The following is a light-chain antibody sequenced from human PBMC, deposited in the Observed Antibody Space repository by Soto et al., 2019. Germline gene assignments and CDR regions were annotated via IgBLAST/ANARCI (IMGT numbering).Light chain of an antibody. V-gene: IGKV3-15*01. Sequence: EFVLTQSPGTLSLSPGERATLSCRASQTFRNNYLAWYXXXXXXSPXXXIYGAXTMATGIPARFRGSGAWAEFPLTISSLQSEDFAVYYCQQYNNWPPITFGQGTRMEIK. CDR3: QQYNNWPPIT. J-gene: IGKJ5*01. CDR2: GAX. CDR1: QTFRNN.